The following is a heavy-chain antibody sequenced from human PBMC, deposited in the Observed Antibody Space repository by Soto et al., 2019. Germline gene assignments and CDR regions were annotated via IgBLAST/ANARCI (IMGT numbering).Heavy chain of an antibody. CDR3: ARRVAADGWAYYYYGMEV. CDR2: IDPSDSYT. J-gene: IGHJ6*02. V-gene: IGHV5-10-1*01. CDR1: VYSFTSYC. Sequence: GESLKISCKGSVYSFTSYCISWLRQMPVKGLEWMGRIDPSDSYTNYSPSFQGHVTISADKSISTAYLQWSSLKASDTAMYYCARRVAADGWAYYYYGMEVWGQGTTVTLSS. D-gene: IGHD6-13*01.